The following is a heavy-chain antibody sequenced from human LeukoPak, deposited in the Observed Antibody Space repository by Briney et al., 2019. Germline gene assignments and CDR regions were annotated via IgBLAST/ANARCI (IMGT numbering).Heavy chain of an antibody. CDR3: ARGRGYGGNSLNSYFDY. CDR1: GGSFSGYY. V-gene: IGHV4-34*01. Sequence: PSETLSLTCAVYGGSFSGYYWSWIRQPPGKGLEWIGEINHSGSTNYNPSLKSRVTISVDTSKNQFSLKLGSVTAADTAVYYCARGRGYGGNSLNSYFDYWGQGTLVTVSS. J-gene: IGHJ4*02. D-gene: IGHD4-23*01. CDR2: INHSGST.